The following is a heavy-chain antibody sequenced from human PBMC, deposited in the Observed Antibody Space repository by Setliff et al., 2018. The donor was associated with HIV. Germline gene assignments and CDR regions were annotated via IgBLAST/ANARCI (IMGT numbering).Heavy chain of an antibody. J-gene: IGHJ4*02. V-gene: IGHV4-4*07. CDR3: ARDPGYTSGSTFHFDY. CDR2: IHSGGST. CDR1: GASMSGFY. Sequence: LSLTCSVSGASMSGFYWNWIRQPAGKGLEWIGRIHSGGSTNHNPSLKSRVTMSVDTSKNHFSLSLSSVTAADTAVYFCARDPGYTSGSTFHFDYWGQGTLVTVS. D-gene: IGHD5-18*01.